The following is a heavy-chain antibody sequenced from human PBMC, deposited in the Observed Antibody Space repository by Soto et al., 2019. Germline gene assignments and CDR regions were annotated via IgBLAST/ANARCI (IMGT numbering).Heavy chain of an antibody. Sequence: PGGSLRLSCAASGFTLSSYSMNWVRQAPGKGLEWVSSISSSSSYIYYADSVKGRFTISRDNAKNSLYLQMNSLRAEDTAVYYCARDEFLEWLLGLYGMDVWGQGTTVTVSS. J-gene: IGHJ6*02. D-gene: IGHD3-3*01. CDR2: ISSSSSYI. V-gene: IGHV3-21*01. CDR3: ARDEFLEWLLGLYGMDV. CDR1: GFTLSSYS.